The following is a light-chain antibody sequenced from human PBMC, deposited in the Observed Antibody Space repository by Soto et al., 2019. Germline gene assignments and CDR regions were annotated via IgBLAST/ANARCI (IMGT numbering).Light chain of an antibody. V-gene: IGLV2-14*03. CDR1: SSDVGAYNY. CDR2: DVS. J-gene: IGLJ1*01. Sequence: QSALTQPASVSGSPGQSITLSGTGTSSDVGAYNYVSWYQQHPGKVPKLMIYDVSDRPSGVSNRFSGSKSGNTASLTISGLQAEDEADYYCSSFTRSNSYVFGTGTKLTVL. CDR3: SSFTRSNSYV.